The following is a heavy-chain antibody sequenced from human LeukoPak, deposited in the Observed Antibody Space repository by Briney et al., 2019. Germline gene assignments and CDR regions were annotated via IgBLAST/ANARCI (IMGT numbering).Heavy chain of an antibody. J-gene: IGHJ4*02. Sequence: PGGSLRLSCAASGFTFNNFAMSWVRQAPGKGLEWVSVIYSGGSTYYADSVKGRFTISRDNSKNTLYLQVNSLRAEDTAVYYCARAHSYGYYFDYWGQGTLVTVSS. D-gene: IGHD5-18*01. CDR3: ARAHSYGYYFDY. CDR1: GFTFNNFA. CDR2: IYSGGST. V-gene: IGHV3-53*01.